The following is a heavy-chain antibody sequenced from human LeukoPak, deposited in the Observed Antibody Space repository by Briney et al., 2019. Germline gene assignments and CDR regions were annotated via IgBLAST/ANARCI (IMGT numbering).Heavy chain of an antibody. J-gene: IGHJ3*02. CDR2: ISSGSSYK. CDR1: GFTFSSYG. V-gene: IGHV3-21*04. CDR3: ASEREVRGVPLKYAFDI. D-gene: IGHD3-10*01. Sequence: PGGSLRLSCAASGFTFSSYGMHWVRQAPGKGLEWVSSISSGSSYKHYADSVKGRFTISRDNAKKSLYLQMNSLRAEDTAVYYCASEREVRGVPLKYAFDIWGQGTMVTVSS.